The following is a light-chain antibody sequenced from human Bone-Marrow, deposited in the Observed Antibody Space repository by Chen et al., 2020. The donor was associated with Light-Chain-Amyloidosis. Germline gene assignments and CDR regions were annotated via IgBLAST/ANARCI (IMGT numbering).Light chain of an antibody. CDR3: SSYTITNPLV. CDR2: EVT. Sequence: QSALTQPASVPGSPGPSITISCTGTSSDLGGDNHVSWYQQHPHKAPKLVIYEVTNRPSWVPDRFSGSKSDNTASLTISGLQTEDEADYFCSSYTITNPLVFGSGTRVTVL. J-gene: IGLJ1*01. V-gene: IGLV2-14*01. CDR1: SSDLGGDNH.